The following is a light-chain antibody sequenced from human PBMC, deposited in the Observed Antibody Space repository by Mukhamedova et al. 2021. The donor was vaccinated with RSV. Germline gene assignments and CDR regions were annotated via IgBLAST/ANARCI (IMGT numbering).Light chain of an antibody. Sequence: WYQRRVHGKAPKLLIYDASSLESGVPSRFSGSGSGTDFTLTISSLQPEDFATYYCQQFNSYFTFGPGTKVDIK. J-gene: IGKJ3*01. CDR2: DAS. CDR3: QQFNSYFT. V-gene: IGKV1-13*02.